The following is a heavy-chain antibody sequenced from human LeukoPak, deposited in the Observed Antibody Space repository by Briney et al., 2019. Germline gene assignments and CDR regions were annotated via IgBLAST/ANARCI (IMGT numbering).Heavy chain of an antibody. V-gene: IGHV3-66*02. Sequence: GGSLRLSCAASGFTVSSNYMSWVRQAPGKGLEWVSVIYSGGSTFYADSVKGRFTISRDNSKNTLYLQMDSLRAEDTAVYYCARGLLRAVTGTWVLESLDYWGQGTLVTVSS. D-gene: IGHD6-19*01. CDR3: ARGLLRAVTGTWVLESLDY. CDR1: GFTVSSNY. CDR2: IYSGGST. J-gene: IGHJ4*02.